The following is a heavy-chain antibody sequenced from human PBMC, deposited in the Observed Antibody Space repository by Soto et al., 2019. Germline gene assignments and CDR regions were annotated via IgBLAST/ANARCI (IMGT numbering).Heavy chain of an antibody. CDR2: IIPIFGTA. CDR1: GGTFSSYA. J-gene: IGHJ6*02. Sequence: GASVKVSCKASGGTFSSYAISWVRQAPGQGLEWMGGIIPIFGTANYAQKFQGRATITADESTSTAYMELSSLRSEDTAVYYCARRVLRYFDWPHNYYYGMDVWGQGTTVTVSS. CDR3: ARRVLRYFDWPHNYYYGMDV. V-gene: IGHV1-69*13. D-gene: IGHD3-9*01.